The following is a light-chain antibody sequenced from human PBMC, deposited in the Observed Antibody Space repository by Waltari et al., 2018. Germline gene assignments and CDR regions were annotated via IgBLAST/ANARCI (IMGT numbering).Light chain of an antibody. Sequence: DIVMTQSPDSLAVSLGERATINCKSSQSVLYSSNNKNYLAWYQQKPGQPPKLLIYWAATRESGVPYRFTGSGSGTDFTLTISSLQAEDVAVYYCQQYYSGPFTFGQGTRLEIK. CDR1: QSVLYSSNNKNY. V-gene: IGKV4-1*01. CDR2: WAA. CDR3: QQYYSGPFT. J-gene: IGKJ5*01.